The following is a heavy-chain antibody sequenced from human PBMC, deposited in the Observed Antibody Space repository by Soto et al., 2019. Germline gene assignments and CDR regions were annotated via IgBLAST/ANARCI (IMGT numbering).Heavy chain of an antibody. D-gene: IGHD3-16*01. V-gene: IGHV1-18*04. J-gene: IGHJ4*02. CDR2: IKPYNGDS. CDR1: GYPFTDYA. CDR3: ARSVLIFGGPRRLDY. Sequence: QVQLEQSGAEVKKPGASVKVSCKTSGYPFTDYALTWVRQATGQGLEWMGWIKPYNGDSNYARTYHGTGTMTTDTSPTTAYMEVRGLRSDDTAVYYCARSVLIFGGPRRLDYWCQGTLVTVSS.